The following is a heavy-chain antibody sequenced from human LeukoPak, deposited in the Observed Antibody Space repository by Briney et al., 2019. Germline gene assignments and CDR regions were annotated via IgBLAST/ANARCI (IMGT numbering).Heavy chain of an antibody. CDR3: AKVLVLVSANRYYFDY. D-gene: IGHD2-15*01. Sequence: GGSLRLPCAASGLTFSGSAMSRVRQAPGKGLEWVSLISGSGNSTYYADSVKGRFTISRDNSKNTLYLQMNSLRAEDTAVYYCAKVLVLVSANRYYFDYWGQGTLVTVSS. CDR2: ISGSGNST. CDR1: GLTFSGSA. J-gene: IGHJ4*02. V-gene: IGHV3-23*01.